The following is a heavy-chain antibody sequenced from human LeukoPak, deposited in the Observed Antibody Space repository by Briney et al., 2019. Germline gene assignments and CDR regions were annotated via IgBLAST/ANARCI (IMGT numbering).Heavy chain of an antibody. J-gene: IGHJ4*02. Sequence: SETLSLTCTVSGGSISSYYWSWIRQPPGKGLEWIGYIYYSGSTNYNPSLKSRVTISVDTSKNQFSLKLSSVTAADTAVYYCARGAVIAPQTFDYWGQGTLVTVSS. CDR3: ARGAVIAPQTFDY. V-gene: IGHV4-59*01. D-gene: IGHD2-21*01. CDR1: GGSISSYY. CDR2: IYYSGST.